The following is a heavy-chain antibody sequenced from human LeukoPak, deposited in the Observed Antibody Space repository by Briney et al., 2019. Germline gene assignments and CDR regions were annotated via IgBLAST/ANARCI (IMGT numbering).Heavy chain of an antibody. CDR2: ICWDGGST. CDR3: VRYCSSTSCYTGGEAYDY. Sequence: GGSLRLSCAASGFTFDDYTMRWVRQAPGKGLGWVSLICWDGGSTYYAASVKGRFTISRDNSKNSLYLQMNSLRTEDTALYYCVRYCSSTSCYTGGEAYDYWGQGTLVTVSS. V-gene: IGHV3-43*01. CDR1: GFTFDDYT. D-gene: IGHD2-2*02. J-gene: IGHJ4*02.